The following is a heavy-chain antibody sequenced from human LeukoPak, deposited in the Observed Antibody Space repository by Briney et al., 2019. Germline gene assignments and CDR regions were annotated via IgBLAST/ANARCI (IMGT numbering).Heavy chain of an antibody. Sequence: ASVKASRKASGYTFTGYYMHWVRQAPGQGLEWMGWINPNSGGTNYAQKFQGRVTMTRDTSISTAYMELSRLRSDDTAVYYCARDQDSSGWAGDVWGKGTTVTVSS. CDR1: GYTFTGYY. V-gene: IGHV1-2*02. J-gene: IGHJ6*04. D-gene: IGHD6-25*01. CDR2: INPNSGGT. CDR3: ARDQDSSGWAGDV.